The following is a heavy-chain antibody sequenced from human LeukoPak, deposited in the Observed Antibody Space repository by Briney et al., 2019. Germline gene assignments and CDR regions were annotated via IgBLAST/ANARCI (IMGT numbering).Heavy chain of an antibody. D-gene: IGHD5-24*01. J-gene: IGHJ4*02. CDR1: GGSFSGYY. V-gene: IGHV4-34*01. Sequence: PSETLSLTCAVYGGSFSGYYWSWIRQPPGKGLEGIGEINHSGSTNYNPSLKSRVTISVDTSKNQFSLKLSSVTAADTAVYYCARTPVEMATVLYFDYWVQGTLVTVSS. CDR3: ARTPVEMATVLYFDY. CDR2: INHSGST.